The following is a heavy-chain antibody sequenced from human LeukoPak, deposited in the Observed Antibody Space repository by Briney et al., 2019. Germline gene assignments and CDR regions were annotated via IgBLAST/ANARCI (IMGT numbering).Heavy chain of an antibody. Sequence: PGGSLRLSCAASGFIFSSYPMSWVRQAPGKGLGWVSAISGTAENTYYADSVKGRFSISRDNSRNTVHLQMNSLRPEDTAVYYCANQRGGFWGQGTLVTVSS. CDR2: ISGTAENT. V-gene: IGHV3-23*01. D-gene: IGHD3-10*01. CDR1: GFIFSSYP. CDR3: ANQRGGF. J-gene: IGHJ4*02.